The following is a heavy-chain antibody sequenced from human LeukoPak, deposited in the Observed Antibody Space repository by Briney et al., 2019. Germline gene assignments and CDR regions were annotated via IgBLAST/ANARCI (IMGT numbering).Heavy chain of an antibody. J-gene: IGHJ4*02. CDR1: GDSISTYY. D-gene: IGHD7-27*01. V-gene: IGHV4-59*01. Sequence: SETLSLTCTVSGDSISTYYWSWIRQPPGKGLEWIGYIYYRVTSDYNPSLKSRVTMSVDMSTRQISLKLSSVTAADTAVYYCASRKLGNDYWGQGTLVTVSS. CDR2: IYYRVTS. CDR3: ASRKLGNDY.